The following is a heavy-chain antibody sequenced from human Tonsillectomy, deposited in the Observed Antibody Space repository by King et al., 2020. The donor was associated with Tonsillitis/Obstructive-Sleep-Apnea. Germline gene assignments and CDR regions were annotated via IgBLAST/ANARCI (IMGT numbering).Heavy chain of an antibody. V-gene: IGHV4-34*01. D-gene: IGHD3-10*01. Sequence: VQLQQWGAGLLKPSETLSLTCAVYGASFSGYDWTWIRQPPGKGLEWIGKINHSGTARYNPSLKSRVTISVDTSKNQFSLRLSSVTASDTAVYYCARDDSGSSHYHSCYMDVWDKGTTVTVSS. J-gene: IGHJ6*03. CDR1: GASFSGYD. CDR3: ARDDSGSSHYHSCYMDV. CDR2: INHSGTA.